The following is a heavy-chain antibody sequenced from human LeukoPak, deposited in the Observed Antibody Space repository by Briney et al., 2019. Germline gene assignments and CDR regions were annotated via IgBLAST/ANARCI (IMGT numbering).Heavy chain of an antibody. Sequence: SVKVSCKASGGTFSSYAISWVRQAPGRGLEWMGGIIPIFGTANYAQKFQGRVTITTDESTSTAYMELSSLRSEDTAVYYCARGDLMYYYDSSGYSYWGQGTLVTVSS. CDR1: GGTFSSYA. CDR2: IIPIFGTA. CDR3: ARGDLMYYYDSSGYSY. D-gene: IGHD3-22*01. V-gene: IGHV1-69*05. J-gene: IGHJ4*02.